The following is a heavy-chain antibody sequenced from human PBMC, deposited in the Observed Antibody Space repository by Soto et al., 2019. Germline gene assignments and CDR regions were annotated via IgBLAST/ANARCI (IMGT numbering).Heavy chain of an antibody. CDR1: GYTFTNYG. CDR3: ARGRPHDAFDI. Sequence: ASVKVSCKASGYTFTNYGITWVRQAPGQGLEWMGWITASNGNANYAREIQGRLTLTRDTSTNTASMELRSLRSDDTAVYYCARGRPHDAFDIWGQGTMVTVSS. J-gene: IGHJ3*02. CDR2: ITASNGNA. V-gene: IGHV1-18*01.